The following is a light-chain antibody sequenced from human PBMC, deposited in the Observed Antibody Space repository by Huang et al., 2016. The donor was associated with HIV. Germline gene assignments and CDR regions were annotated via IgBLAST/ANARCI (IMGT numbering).Light chain of an antibody. Sequence: VMMSQSPATLAASPGERVTLSCGASQSVNTNLAWYQQKPGQPPRLLSYAASARGTGVPARFAGSGAGTEFTLTIDSLQSDDFAVYYCQQYNKWPPEYTFGQGTRLEIK. V-gene: IGKV3-15*01. CDR1: QSVNTN. CDR3: QQYNKWPPEYT. J-gene: IGKJ2*01. CDR2: AAS.